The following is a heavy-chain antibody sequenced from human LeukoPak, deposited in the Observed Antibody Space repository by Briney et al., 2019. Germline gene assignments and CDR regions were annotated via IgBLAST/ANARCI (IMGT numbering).Heavy chain of an antibody. CDR1: GFTFSSYS. Sequence: PGGSLRLSCAASGFTFSSYSMNWVRQAPGKGLEWVSSISSCSYIYYADSVKGRFTISRDNAKNSLYLQMNSLRAEDTAVYYCARDRAGDWGGPYYYYGMDVWGQGTTVTVSS. J-gene: IGHJ6*02. CDR3: ARDRAGDWGGPYYYYGMDV. D-gene: IGHD7-27*01. V-gene: IGHV3-21*01. CDR2: ISSCSYI.